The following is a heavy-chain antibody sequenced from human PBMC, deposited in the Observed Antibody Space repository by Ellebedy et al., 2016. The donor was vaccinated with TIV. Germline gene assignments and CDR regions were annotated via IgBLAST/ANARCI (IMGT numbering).Heavy chain of an antibody. D-gene: IGHD1-1*01. Sequence: MPSETLSLTCSISGGSFSGYYWSWIRQPPGKGLEWIGYIHHSGSTNYNPSLQSRVTISIDTSKNHFSLKLNSVTAADTDVYYCARHTTDYYGLEDWGQGTTVTVSS. J-gene: IGHJ6*02. CDR1: GGSFSGYY. CDR3: ARHTTDYYGLED. CDR2: IHHSGST. V-gene: IGHV4-59*08.